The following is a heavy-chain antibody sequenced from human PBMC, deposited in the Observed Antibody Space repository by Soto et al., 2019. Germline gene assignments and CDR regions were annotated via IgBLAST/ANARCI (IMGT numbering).Heavy chain of an antibody. D-gene: IGHD6-19*01. Sequence: ASVKVSCKASGYTFTSYGISWVRQAPGQGPEWMGWISAYNGNTNYAQKLQGRVTMTTDTSTSTAYMELRSLRSDDTAVYYCARDLLRHSSGWYSPDYWGQGTLVTVSS. J-gene: IGHJ4*02. CDR3: ARDLLRHSSGWYSPDY. CDR2: ISAYNGNT. CDR1: GYTFTSYG. V-gene: IGHV1-18*01.